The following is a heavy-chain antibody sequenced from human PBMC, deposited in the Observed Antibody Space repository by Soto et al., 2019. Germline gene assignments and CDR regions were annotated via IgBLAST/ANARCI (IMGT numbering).Heavy chain of an antibody. V-gene: IGHV3-33*01. J-gene: IGHJ3*02. CDR1: GFTFSSYG. CDR3: ARGSGDWSFDI. CDR2: IWYDGSNK. Sequence: QVQLVESGAGVVQPGRSLRLSCAASGFTFSSYGMHWVRQAPGKGLEWVAVIWYDGSNKYYADSVKGRFTISRDNSKNTLYLQMNSLRAEDTAVYYCARGSGDWSFDIWGQGTMVTVSS. D-gene: IGHD2-21*02.